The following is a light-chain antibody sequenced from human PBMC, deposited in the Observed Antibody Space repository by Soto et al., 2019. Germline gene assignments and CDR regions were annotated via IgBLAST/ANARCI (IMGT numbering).Light chain of an antibody. Sequence: QFALTQPASVSGSPGQSITISCTGTSSDVGGYNYVSWYQQHPGKAPKLMIYDVSNRPSGISNRFSGSKSGITASLTISGLLPEDEADYYCTSYTSSNTYVFGTGTKVTVL. J-gene: IGLJ1*01. CDR1: SSDVGGYNY. CDR3: TSYTSSNTYV. V-gene: IGLV2-14*01. CDR2: DVS.